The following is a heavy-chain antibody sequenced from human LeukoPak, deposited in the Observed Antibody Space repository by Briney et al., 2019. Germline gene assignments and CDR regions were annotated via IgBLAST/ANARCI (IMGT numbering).Heavy chain of an antibody. D-gene: IGHD1-26*01. CDR1: GFTFSSYA. CDR2: ISYDGSNK. J-gene: IGHJ4*02. V-gene: IGHV3-30-3*01. CDR3: ARDWELPDY. Sequence: PGGSLRLSCAASGFTFSSYAMHWVRQAPGKGLEWVAVISYDGSNKYYADSVKGRFTISRDNSKNTLYLQMNSLRAEDTAVYYCARDWELPDYWGQGTLVTVSS.